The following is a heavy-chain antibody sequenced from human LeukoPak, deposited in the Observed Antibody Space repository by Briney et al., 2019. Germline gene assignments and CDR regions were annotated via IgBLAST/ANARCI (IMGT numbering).Heavy chain of an antibody. D-gene: IGHD6-19*01. CDR1: GYTFTSYA. V-gene: IGHV1-3*01. CDR2: INAGNGNT. Sequence: ASLKVSCKASGYTFTSYAMHWMRQAPGQSLEWIGWINAGNGNTKYSQKFQGRVTITRDTSASTAYMELSSLRSEDTAVCYCARDRSSGWEGNWFDPWGQGTLVTVSS. J-gene: IGHJ5*02. CDR3: ARDRSSGWEGNWFDP.